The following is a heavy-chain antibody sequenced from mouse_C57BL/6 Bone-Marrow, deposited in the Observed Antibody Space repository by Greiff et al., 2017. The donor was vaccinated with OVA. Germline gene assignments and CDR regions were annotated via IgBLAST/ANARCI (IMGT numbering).Heavy chain of an antibody. CDR3: AREYYYGSSTDYAMDY. D-gene: IGHD1-1*01. J-gene: IGHJ4*01. CDR1: GYAFSSSW. Sequence: QVQLQQSGPELVKPGASVKISCKASGYAFSSSWMNWVKQRPGKGPEWIGRIYPGDGDTNYNGKFKGKATLTADKSSSTAYMQLSSLTSEDSAVYFCAREYYYGSSTDYAMDYWGQGTSVTVSS. CDR2: IYPGDGDT. V-gene: IGHV1-82*01.